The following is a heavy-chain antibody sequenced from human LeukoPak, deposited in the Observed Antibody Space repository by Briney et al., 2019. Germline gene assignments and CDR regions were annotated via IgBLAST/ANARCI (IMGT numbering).Heavy chain of an antibody. CDR3: AKWGDYDVLTGYYVPDY. CDR1: GFTFSNHA. CDR2: ILGSGGST. V-gene: IGHV3-23*01. Sequence: GGSLRLSCAASGFTFSNHAMSWVRQAPGKGLEWVSAILGSGGSTYYADSVEGRFTVSRDNSKSTLYLQMNSLRAEDTALYYCAKWGDYDVLTGYYVPDYWGQGTLVTVSS. J-gene: IGHJ4*02. D-gene: IGHD3-9*01.